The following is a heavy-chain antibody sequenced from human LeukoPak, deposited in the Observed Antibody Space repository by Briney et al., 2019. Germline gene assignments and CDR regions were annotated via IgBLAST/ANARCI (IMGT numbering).Heavy chain of an antibody. J-gene: IGHJ4*02. D-gene: IGHD2-15*01. Sequence: PGGSLRLSCAASGFTFSSYVMHWVRQAPGKGLEWVAIISYDGSNEYYADSVKGRFTISRDNSKNTLYLQMNSLRAEDTAVYYCAKDLYCSGGSCLTEYSEAPFDYWGQGTLVTVSS. V-gene: IGHV3-30*04. CDR1: GFTFSSYV. CDR3: AKDLYCSGGSCLTEYSEAPFDY. CDR2: ISYDGSNE.